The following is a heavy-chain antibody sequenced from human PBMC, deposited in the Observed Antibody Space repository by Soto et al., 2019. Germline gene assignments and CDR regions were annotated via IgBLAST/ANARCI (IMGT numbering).Heavy chain of an antibody. CDR2: INPNTSAT. CDR1: GYIFTGYF. J-gene: IGHJ6*02. V-gene: IGHV1-2*02. D-gene: IGHD1-26*01. CDR3: ARFTWGRDHYYGMDV. Sequence: GASVKVSCKASGYIFTGYFIQWLRQAPGQGLEWMGWINPNTSATNYAQKFQGRVTMTRDTSLGAAYMELTSLRPDDTALYYCARFTWGRDHYYGMDVWGQGTTVAVCS.